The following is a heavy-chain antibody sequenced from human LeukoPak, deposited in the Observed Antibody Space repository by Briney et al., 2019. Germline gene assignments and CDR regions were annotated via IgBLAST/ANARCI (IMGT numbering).Heavy chain of an antibody. J-gene: IGHJ5*02. CDR1: GFTFSSYW. V-gene: IGHV3-74*01. Sequence: GGSLRLSCAASGFTFSSYWMHWVRQAPGKGLVWVSRTNPDGTSTSYADSVKGRFTISRDNAKNTVDLQMNSLRGEDTAVYYCARDAGDCGGDCPRWFDPWGQGTLVTVSS. CDR3: ARDAGDCGGDCPRWFDP. D-gene: IGHD2-21*02. CDR2: TNPDGTST.